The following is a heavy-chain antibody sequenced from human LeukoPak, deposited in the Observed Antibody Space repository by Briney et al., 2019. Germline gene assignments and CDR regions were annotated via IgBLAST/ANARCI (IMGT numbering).Heavy chain of an antibody. J-gene: IGHJ4*02. Sequence: GGSLRLSCAASGFTLSSYRMSWVRQAPGKGLEWVANIKQDGSEKYYVDSVKGRFTISRDNAKNSLYLQMNSLRAEDTAVYYCARDRGSYYYFDYWGQGTLVTVSS. D-gene: IGHD1-26*01. V-gene: IGHV3-7*01. CDR1: GFTLSSYR. CDR2: IKQDGSEK. CDR3: ARDRGSYYYFDY.